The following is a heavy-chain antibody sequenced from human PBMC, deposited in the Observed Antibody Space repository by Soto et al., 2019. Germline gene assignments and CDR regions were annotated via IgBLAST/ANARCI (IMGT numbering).Heavy chain of an antibody. Sequence: LRLSCAASGFTFSSYSMNWVRQAPGKGLEWVSSISSSSSYIYYADSVEGRFTISRDNAKNSLYLQMNSLRAEDTAVYYCASGGIPLADHYYDSSGYYFGYWGQGTLVTVSS. CDR1: GFTFSSYS. CDR2: ISSSSSYI. J-gene: IGHJ4*02. D-gene: IGHD3-22*01. V-gene: IGHV3-21*01. CDR3: ASGGIPLADHYYDSSGYYFGY.